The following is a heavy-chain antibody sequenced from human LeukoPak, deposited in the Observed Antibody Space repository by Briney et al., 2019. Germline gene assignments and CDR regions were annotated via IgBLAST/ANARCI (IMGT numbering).Heavy chain of an antibody. J-gene: IGHJ5*02. Sequence: SETLSLTCAVYGGSFSGYYWSWIRQPPGKGLEWIGEINHSGSTNYNPSLKSRVTISVDTSKNQFSLKLSSVTAADTAVYYCARREDWFDPWGQGTLVTVSS. V-gene: IGHV4-34*01. CDR2: INHSGST. CDR3: ARREDWFDP. CDR1: GGSFSGYY.